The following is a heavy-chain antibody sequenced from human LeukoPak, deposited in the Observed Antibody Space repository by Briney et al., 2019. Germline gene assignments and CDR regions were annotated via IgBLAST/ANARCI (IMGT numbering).Heavy chain of an antibody. Sequence: GGSLRLSCAASGFTFDDYAMHWVRQAPGKGLEWVSGISWNRGSIAYADSVKGRFTISRDNAKNSLYLQMNSLRAEDTALYYCAKDRFAGYYYGMDVWGQGTTVTVSS. CDR1: GFTFDDYA. CDR3: AKDRFAGYYYGMDV. V-gene: IGHV3-9*01. D-gene: IGHD3-10*01. CDR2: ISWNRGSI. J-gene: IGHJ6*02.